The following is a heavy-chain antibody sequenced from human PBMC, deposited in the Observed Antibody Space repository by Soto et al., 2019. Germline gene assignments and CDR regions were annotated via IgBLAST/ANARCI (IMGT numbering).Heavy chain of an antibody. D-gene: IGHD3-10*01. CDR2: IVPIFGKA. J-gene: IGHJ4*02. CDR3: ARGRDGSNYYFDY. V-gene: IGHV1-69*01. Sequence: EQLVQSGPEVKKPGSSVKVSCKASGGTFSDSVTSWVRQAPGQGLEWMGGIVPIFGKANLAEKFQDRVTITADESTSTAYMKLTSLRSEDTAVYYCARGRDGSNYYFDYWGQGTLVTVSS. CDR1: GGTFSDSV.